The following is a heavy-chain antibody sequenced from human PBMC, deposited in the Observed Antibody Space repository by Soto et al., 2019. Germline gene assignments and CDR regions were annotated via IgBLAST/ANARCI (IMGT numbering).Heavy chain of an antibody. D-gene: IGHD5-12*01. CDR1: GGTFSSYT. CDR2: IIPILGIA. CDR3: AREQDPSGYDGYYFDY. Sequence: QVQLVQSGAEVKKPGSSVKVSCKASGGTFSSYTISWVRQAPGQGLEWMGRIIPILGIANYAQKFQGRVTITADKTTSTAYMELSSLRTEDTAVYYCAREQDPSGYDGYYFDYWGQGALVTVSS. V-gene: IGHV1-69*08. J-gene: IGHJ4*02.